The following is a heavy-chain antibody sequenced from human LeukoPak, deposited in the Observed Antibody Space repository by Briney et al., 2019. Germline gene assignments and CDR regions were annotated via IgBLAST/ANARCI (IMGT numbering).Heavy chain of an antibody. Sequence: HPGGSLRLSCVASGFTFSNYAMSWVRQAPGKGLEYVSPISASGLSTYYTDSVRGRFTISRDNAKNTLYLQMNSLKIEDTAVYYCTTDSPLYSGNYYEVPWGQGTLVTVSS. CDR2: ISASGLST. V-gene: IGHV3-23*01. J-gene: IGHJ5*02. CDR1: GFTFSNYA. CDR3: TTDSPLYSGNYYEVP. D-gene: IGHD1-26*01.